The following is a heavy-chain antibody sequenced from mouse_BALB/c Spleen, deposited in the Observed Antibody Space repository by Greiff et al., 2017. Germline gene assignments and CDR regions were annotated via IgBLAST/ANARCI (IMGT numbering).Heavy chain of an antibody. CDR1: GYAFSSYW. CDR2: IYPGDGDT. Sequence: QVQLQQSGAELVRPGSSVKISCKASGYAFSSYWMNWVKQRPGQGLEWIGQIYPGDGDTNYNQKFKDKATLTVDKSSSTAYMQLSSPTSEDSAVYYCTRSAYYGNYMDYWGQGTTLTVSS. D-gene: IGHD2-10*01. J-gene: IGHJ2*01. V-gene: IGHV1-80*01. CDR3: TRSAYYGNYMDY.